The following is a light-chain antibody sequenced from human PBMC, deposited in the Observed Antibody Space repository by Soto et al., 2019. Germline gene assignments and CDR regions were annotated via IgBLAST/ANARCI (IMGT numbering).Light chain of an antibody. CDR1: QIVSSS. J-gene: IGKJ1*01. CDR2: GAS. CDR3: QEYGSSRT. Sequence: EVVLTQSPGTLSLSPGERATLSCGASQIVSSSLAWYQQQPGQAPRLLIYGASSRATGIPDMFSGSGSGTDFPLTISRLETEDSAMYYCQEYGSSRTFGQGTKVEIK. V-gene: IGKV3-20*01.